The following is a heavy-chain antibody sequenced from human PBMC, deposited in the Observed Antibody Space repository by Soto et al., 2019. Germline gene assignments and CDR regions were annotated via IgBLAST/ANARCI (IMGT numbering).Heavy chain of an antibody. J-gene: IGHJ6*02. V-gene: IGHV3-21*01. CDR3: ASLTHDFWSGFYPYSYYGTDV. CDR2: ISSSSSYI. D-gene: IGHD3-3*01. CDR1: GFTFSSYS. Sequence: LRFSCAASGFTFSSYSMNWVRQAPGKGLEWVSSISSSSSYIYYADSVKGRFTISRDNAKNSLYLQMNSLRAEDTAVYYCASLTHDFWSGFYPYSYYGTDVWGQGTTVTVSS.